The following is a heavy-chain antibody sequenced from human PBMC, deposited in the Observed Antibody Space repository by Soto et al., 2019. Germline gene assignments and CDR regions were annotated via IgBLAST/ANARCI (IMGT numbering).Heavy chain of an antibody. CDR3: ARDLAVGLVDY. CDR1: GYTFTSYG. CDR2: ISAYNGNI. Sequence: QVQLVQSGAEVKKPGASVKVSCKASGYTFTSYGISWVRQAPGQGLEWMGWISAYNGNIKYAQKLQGRVTMTTDTATSTAHMELRSLRSDDTAVYYCARDLAVGLVDYWGQGTLVTVSS. J-gene: IGHJ4*02. V-gene: IGHV1-18*01. D-gene: IGHD6-19*01.